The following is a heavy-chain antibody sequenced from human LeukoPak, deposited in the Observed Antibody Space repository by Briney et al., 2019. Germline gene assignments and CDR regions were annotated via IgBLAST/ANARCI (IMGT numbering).Heavy chain of an antibody. CDR1: GYTFTSYG. Sequence: SVKVSCKASGYTFTSYGISWVRQAPGQGLEWMGRIIPIFGIANYAQKFQGRVTITADKSTSTAYMELSSLRSEDTAVYYCARDGYNNYFDYWGQGTLVTVSS. CDR3: ARDGYNNYFDY. V-gene: IGHV1-69*04. D-gene: IGHD5-24*01. J-gene: IGHJ4*02. CDR2: IIPIFGIA.